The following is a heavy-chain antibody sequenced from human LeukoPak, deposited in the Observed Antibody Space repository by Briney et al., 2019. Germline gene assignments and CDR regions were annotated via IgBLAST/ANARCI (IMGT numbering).Heavy chain of an antibody. CDR3: ARYGSAWAFDY. CDR1: GVSISTYY. D-gene: IGHD1-26*01. CDR2: VYYSGSS. Sequence: SETLSLTCTLSGVSISTYYWSWIRQPPGKGLEWIGYVYYSGSSNYNPSLKSRVTISVDTSKNHFSLKLTSVTAADTAVYYCARYGSAWAFDYWGQGALVTVSS. J-gene: IGHJ4*02. V-gene: IGHV4-59*01.